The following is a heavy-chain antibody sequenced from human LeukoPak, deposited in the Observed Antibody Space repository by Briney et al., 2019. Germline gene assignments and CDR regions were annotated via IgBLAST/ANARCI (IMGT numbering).Heavy chain of an antibody. V-gene: IGHV1-69*13. CDR1: GGTFSSYA. CDR2: IIPIFGTA. Sequence: GASVKVSCKASGGTFSSYAISWVRQAPGQGLEWMGGIIPIFGTANYAQKFQGRVTITADESTSTAYMELSSLRSEDTAVYYCARTVGMTTVTYYFDYWGQGTLVTVSS. D-gene: IGHD4-17*01. J-gene: IGHJ4*02. CDR3: ARTVGMTTVTYYFDY.